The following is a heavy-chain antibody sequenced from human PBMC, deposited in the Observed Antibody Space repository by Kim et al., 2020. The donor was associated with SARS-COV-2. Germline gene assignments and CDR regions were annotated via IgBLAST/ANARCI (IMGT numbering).Heavy chain of an antibody. CDR2: INHSGST. CDR3: ARGSPYYYGSGLHWFDP. CDR1: GGSFSGYY. D-gene: IGHD3-10*01. J-gene: IGHJ5*02. Sequence: SETLSLTCAVYGGSFSGYYWSWIRQPPGKGLEWIGKINHSGSTNYNPSLKSRVTISVDTSKNQFSLKLSSVTAADTAVYYCARGSPYYYGSGLHWFDPWGQGTLVTVSS. V-gene: IGHV4-34*01.